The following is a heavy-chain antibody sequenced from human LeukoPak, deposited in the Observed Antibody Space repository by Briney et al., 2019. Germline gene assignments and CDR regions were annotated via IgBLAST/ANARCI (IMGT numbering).Heavy chain of an antibody. V-gene: IGHV1-2*02. CDR2: INPNNGGDT. D-gene: IGHD3-10*01. CDR1: GYTFTGYY. J-gene: IGHJ3*02. CDR3: ARRMIWFGNSFDI. Sequence: ASEKVSCKGSGYTFTGYYIHWVRQAPGQGLEWMGWINPNNGGDTNFAQKFRGRVTLTTDTSTSTAYMGLTRLTSDDTAVYYCARRMIWFGNSFDIWGQGTLVSVFS.